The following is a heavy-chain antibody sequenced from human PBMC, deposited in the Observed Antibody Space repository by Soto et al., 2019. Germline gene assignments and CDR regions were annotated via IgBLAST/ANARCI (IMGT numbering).Heavy chain of an antibody. CDR2: INHSGST. J-gene: IGHJ5*02. CDR1: GGSFSDYY. Sequence: QVQLQQWGAGLLKPSETRSLTCAVYGGSFSDYYWNWIRQPPGKGLEWIGEINHSGSTNYNPSLKSRVTISVDTSKNHFSLNLSSVTAADTAVYSCARGRVRATNWNWFDPWGQGTLVTVSS. V-gene: IGHV4-34*01. D-gene: IGHD1-26*01. CDR3: ARGRVRATNWNWFDP.